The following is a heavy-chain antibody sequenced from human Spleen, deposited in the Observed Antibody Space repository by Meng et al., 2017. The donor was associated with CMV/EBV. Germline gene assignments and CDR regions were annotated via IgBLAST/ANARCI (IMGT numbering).Heavy chain of an antibody. CDR2: IVPIFHTT. J-gene: IGHJ4*02. Sequence: DSSWVRQAPGQGLEWMGGIVPIFHTTRYAQRFQGRVTITTDESTSTVYMEVTSLRSEDTAVYYCARNKDIVVVPAAISLAFDYWGQGTLVTVSS. CDR1: D. CDR3: ARNKDIVVVPAAISLAFDY. V-gene: IGHV1-69*05. D-gene: IGHD2-2*01.